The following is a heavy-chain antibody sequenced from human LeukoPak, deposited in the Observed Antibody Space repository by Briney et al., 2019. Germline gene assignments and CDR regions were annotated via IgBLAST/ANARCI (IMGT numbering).Heavy chain of an antibody. CDR3: AKAGDITIFGVVTHFDY. Sequence: GGSLRLSCAASGFTFSSYAMHWVRQAPGKGLEWVAVISYDGSNKYYADSVKGRFTISRDNSKNTLYLQMNSLRAEDTAVYYCAKAGDITIFGVVTHFDYWGQGTLVTVSS. CDR2: ISYDGSNK. CDR1: GFTFSSYA. V-gene: IGHV3-30-3*01. J-gene: IGHJ4*02. D-gene: IGHD3-3*01.